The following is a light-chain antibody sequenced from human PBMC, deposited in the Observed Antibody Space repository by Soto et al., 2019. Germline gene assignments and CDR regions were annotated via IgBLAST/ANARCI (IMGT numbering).Light chain of an antibody. Sequence: SVVAQRAPPSGSPWQPINQSRHGNRRGGGNYNLVSWYQQHPGKAPKLMIYEGSKRPSGVSNRFSGSKSGNTASLTISGLQAEDEADYYCCSYAGSTTHVAFGGGTQLTVL. CDR2: EGS. J-gene: IGLJ2*01. CDR1: RRGGGNYNL. CDR3: CSYAGSTTHVA. V-gene: IGLV2-23*01.